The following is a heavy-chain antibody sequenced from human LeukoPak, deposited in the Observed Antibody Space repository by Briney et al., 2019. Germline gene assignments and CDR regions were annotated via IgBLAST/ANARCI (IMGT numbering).Heavy chain of an antibody. V-gene: IGHV3-30-3*01. D-gene: IGHD5-12*01. CDR3: ARDRMDIVATIMGPY. CDR2: ISYDGSNK. J-gene: IGHJ4*02. Sequence: PGGSLRLSCAASGFTFSSYAMHWVRQAPGKGLEWVAVISYDGSNKYYADSVKGRFTISRDNSKNTLYLQMNSLRAEDTAVYYCARDRMDIVATIMGPYWGQGTLVTVSS. CDR1: GFTFSSYA.